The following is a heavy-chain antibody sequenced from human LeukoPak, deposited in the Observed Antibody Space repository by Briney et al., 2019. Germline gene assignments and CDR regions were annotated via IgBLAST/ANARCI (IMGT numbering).Heavy chain of an antibody. CDR3: ARSSEGRYYYDSSGFSYYYYYMDV. Sequence: PSETLSLTCTVSGGSISNYYWSWIRQFPGKGLEWIGYIYYSGSTYYNPSLRSRVTISVDTSKNQFSLKLSSVTAADTAVYYCARSSEGRYYYDSSGFSYYYYYMDVWGKGTTVTISS. D-gene: IGHD3-22*01. V-gene: IGHV4-59*01. CDR2: IYYSGST. J-gene: IGHJ6*03. CDR1: GGSISNYY.